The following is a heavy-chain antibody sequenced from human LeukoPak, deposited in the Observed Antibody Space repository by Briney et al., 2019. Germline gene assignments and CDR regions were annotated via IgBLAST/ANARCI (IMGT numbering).Heavy chain of an antibody. J-gene: IGHJ4*02. CDR3: ARDFCSGGSCYACFDY. Sequence: ASVKVPCKASGYTFTGYYMHWVRQAPGQGLEWMGWINPNSGGTNYAQKFQGRVTMTRDTSISTAYMELSRLRPDDTAVYYCARDFCSGGSCYACFDYWGQGTLVTVSS. D-gene: IGHD2-15*01. CDR1: GYTFTGYY. CDR2: INPNSGGT. V-gene: IGHV1-2*02.